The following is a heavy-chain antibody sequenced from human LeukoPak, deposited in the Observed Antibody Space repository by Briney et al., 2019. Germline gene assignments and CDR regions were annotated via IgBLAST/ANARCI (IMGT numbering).Heavy chain of an antibody. CDR2: IYTSGST. V-gene: IGHV4-4*07. CDR1: GGSISSYY. J-gene: IGHJ4*02. CDR3: ARDALSDYGDYVGYFDY. Sequence: SETLSLTCSVSGGSISSYYWSWIRQPAGKGLEWIGRIYTSGSTNYNPSLKSRVTMSVDTSKNQFSLKVSSVTAADTAVYYCARDALSDYGDYVGYFDYWGQGTLVTVSS. D-gene: IGHD4-17*01.